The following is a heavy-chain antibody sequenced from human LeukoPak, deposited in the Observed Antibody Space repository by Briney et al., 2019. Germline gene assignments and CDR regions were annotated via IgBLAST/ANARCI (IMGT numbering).Heavy chain of an antibody. CDR2: IKADSGDR. CDR3: ATSIAQWYGA. J-gene: IGHJ4*02. CDR1: GYTFSTYY. Sequence: ASVKVSCKASGYTFSTYYIHWVRQAPGQGLEWVGWIKADSGDRKYAPKFLDRVTMATDRPISTVYMEVNNLRSDDTAVFYCATSIAQWYGAWGQGTLVTVSS. D-gene: IGHD3-10*01. V-gene: IGHV1-2*02.